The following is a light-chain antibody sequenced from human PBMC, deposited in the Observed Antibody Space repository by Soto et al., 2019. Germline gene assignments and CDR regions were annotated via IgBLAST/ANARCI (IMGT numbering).Light chain of an antibody. CDR1: QSISSY. V-gene: IGKV1-39*01. CDR2: AAS. CDR3: QQSYSTPTSIT. J-gene: IGKJ5*01. Sequence: DIQMTQSPSSLSASVGDRVTITCRASQSISSYLNWYQQKPGKAPKLLIYAASSLQSGVPSRFSGSGSGTDFTLTISRLQTEDFANYYCQQSYSTPTSITFGQGTRLEIK.